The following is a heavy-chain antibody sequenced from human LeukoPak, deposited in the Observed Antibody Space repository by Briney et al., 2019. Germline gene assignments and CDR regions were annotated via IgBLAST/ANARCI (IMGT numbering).Heavy chain of an antibody. CDR2: IYYSGST. CDR1: GGSISSYY. J-gene: IGHJ6*03. CDR3: ARDRSPYYDILTGYSYYYYYMDV. Sequence: SETLSLTCTVSGGSISSYYWSWIRQPPGKELEWIGYIYYSGSTNYNPSLKSRVTISVDTSKNQFSLKPSSVTAADTAVYYCARDRSPYYDILTGYSYYYYYMDVWGKGTTVTVSS. D-gene: IGHD3-9*01. V-gene: IGHV4-59*01.